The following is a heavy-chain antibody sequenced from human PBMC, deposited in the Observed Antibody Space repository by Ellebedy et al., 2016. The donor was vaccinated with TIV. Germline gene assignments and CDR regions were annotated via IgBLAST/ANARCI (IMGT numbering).Heavy chain of an antibody. J-gene: IGHJ6*02. CDR1: GFPFSSFA. V-gene: IGHV3-48*03. CDR3: AAAHYYFYGKDV. Sequence: SLKISCAASGFPFSSFAFNWVRQSPGKGLEWVSYISSSGTTKYYADSVKGRFTISRDNAKNSLYLQMNSLRAEDTAVYYCAAAHYYFYGKDVWGQGTRVTVSS. CDR2: ISSSGTTK. D-gene: IGHD2-15*01.